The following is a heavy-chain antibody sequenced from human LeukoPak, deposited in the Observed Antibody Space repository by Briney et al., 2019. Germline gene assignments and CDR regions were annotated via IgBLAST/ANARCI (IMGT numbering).Heavy chain of an antibody. D-gene: IGHD3-3*01. J-gene: IGHJ4*02. V-gene: IGHV1-18*01. CDR1: GYTFTSYG. Sequence: ASVKVSCKASGYTFTSYGISWVRQAPGQGREWMGWISAYNGNTNYAQKLQGRVTMTTDTSTSTAYMELRSLRSDDTAVYYCARATIFGVVITEFDYWGQGPLVTVSS. CDR3: ARATIFGVVITEFDY. CDR2: ISAYNGNT.